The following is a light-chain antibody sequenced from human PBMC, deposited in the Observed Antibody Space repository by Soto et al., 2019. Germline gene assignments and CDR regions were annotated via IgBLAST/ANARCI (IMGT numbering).Light chain of an antibody. CDR2: GAS. V-gene: IGKV3-20*01. CDR1: QSISSSY. J-gene: IGKJ1*01. CDR3: QQYGSSSWT. Sequence: EIVLTQSPGTLSLSPGKRATLSCRASQSISSSYLAWYQRRPGQAPRLLIYGASSRATGIPDRFSGSGSGTEFTLTISRLEPEDFAGYYCQQYGSSSWTFGQGTKVQIK.